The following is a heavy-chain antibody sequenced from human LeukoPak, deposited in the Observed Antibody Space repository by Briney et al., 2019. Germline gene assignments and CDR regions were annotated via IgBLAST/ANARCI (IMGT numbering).Heavy chain of an antibody. J-gene: IGHJ5*02. V-gene: IGHV3-23*01. D-gene: IGHD3-10*01. CDR3: AKDSKAVVRGS. CDR1: GFTFSSYA. CDR2: ISGSGGST. Sequence: GGSLRLSCAASGFTFSSYAMSWVRQAPGKGLEWVSAISGSGGSTYYADSVKGRFTISRDNSKITLYLQMNSLRAEDTAVYYCAKDSKAVVRGSWGQGTLVTVSS.